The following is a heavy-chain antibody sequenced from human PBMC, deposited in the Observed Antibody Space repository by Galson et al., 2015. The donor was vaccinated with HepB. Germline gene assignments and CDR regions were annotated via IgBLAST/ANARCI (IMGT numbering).Heavy chain of an antibody. CDR3: AKDTITMVRGTSYYFDY. V-gene: IGHV3-23*01. Sequence: SLRLSCAASGFTFSSYAMSWVRQAPGKGLEWVPAISGSGGSTYYADSVKGRFTISRDNSKNTLYLQMNSLRAEDTAVYYCAKDTITMVRGTSYYFDYWGQGTLVTVSS. D-gene: IGHD3-10*01. J-gene: IGHJ4*02. CDR1: GFTFSSYA. CDR2: ISGSGGST.